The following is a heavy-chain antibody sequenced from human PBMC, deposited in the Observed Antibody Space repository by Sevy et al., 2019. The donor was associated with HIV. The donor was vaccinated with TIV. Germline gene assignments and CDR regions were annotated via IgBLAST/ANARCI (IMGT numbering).Heavy chain of an antibody. D-gene: IGHD5-18*01. Sequence: GGSLRLSCAASGFTINRNYMTWVRQAPGKGLEGVSVIYSDGTTHHADSVKDRFTISRDNFKNTLYLQMNSLRAEDTAVYYCARGKSGYGYALNYWGQGTLVTVSS. CDR2: IYSDGTT. J-gene: IGHJ4*02. V-gene: IGHV3-66*01. CDR3: ARGKSGYGYALNY. CDR1: GFTINRNY.